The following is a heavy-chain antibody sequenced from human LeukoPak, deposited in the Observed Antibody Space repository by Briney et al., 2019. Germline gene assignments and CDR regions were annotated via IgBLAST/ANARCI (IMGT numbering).Heavy chain of an antibody. CDR3: ARTPNRRYSSSWYYFDY. D-gene: IGHD6-13*01. J-gene: IGHJ4*02. CDR2: IYYSGST. Sequence: SETLSLTCTVSGGSISSSSYYWGWIRQPPGKGLEWIGSIYYSGSTYYNPSLKSRVTISVNTSKNQFSLKLSSVTAADTAVYYCARTPNRRYSSSWYYFDYWGQGTLVTVSS. CDR1: GGSISSSSYY. V-gene: IGHV4-39*01.